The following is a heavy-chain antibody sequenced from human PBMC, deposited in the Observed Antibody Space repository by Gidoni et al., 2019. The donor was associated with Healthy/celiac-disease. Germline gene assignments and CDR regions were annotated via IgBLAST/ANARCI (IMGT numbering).Heavy chain of an antibody. CDR3: ARDRGITFGGVIARGKGSYYGMDV. J-gene: IGHJ6*02. D-gene: IGHD3-16*02. Sequence: QVQLQESGPGLVKPSQTLSLTCTVSGGSISSGDYYWSWIRQPPGKGLEWIGYIYYSGSTYYNPSLKSRVTISVDTSKNQFSLKLSSVTAADTAVYYCARDRGITFGGVIARGKGSYYGMDVWGQGTTVTVSS. CDR1: GGSISSGDYY. CDR2: IYYSGST. V-gene: IGHV4-30-4*01.